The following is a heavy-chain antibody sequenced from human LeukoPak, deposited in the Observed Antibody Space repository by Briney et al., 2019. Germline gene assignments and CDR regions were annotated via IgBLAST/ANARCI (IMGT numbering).Heavy chain of an antibody. CDR2: ISAYNGNT. CDR3: ARFARHYYGSGSYWHYYYYMDV. V-gene: IGHV1-18*01. D-gene: IGHD3-10*01. Sequence: ASVKVSCKASGYTFTSYGISWVRQAPGQGLEWMGWISAYNGNTNYAQKLQGRVTMTTDTSTSTAYMELRSLRSDDTAVYYCARFARHYYGSGSYWHYYYYMDVWGKGTTVTVSS. J-gene: IGHJ6*03. CDR1: GYTFTSYG.